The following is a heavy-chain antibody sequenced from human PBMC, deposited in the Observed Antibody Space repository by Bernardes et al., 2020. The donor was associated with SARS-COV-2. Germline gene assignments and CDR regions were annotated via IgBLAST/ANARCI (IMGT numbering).Heavy chain of an antibody. CDR2: ISGGGDST. Sequence: VGSLRLSCAASGFTFSSYSFKWVRQAPGKGPEWVSSISGGGDSTTYADSMKGRFTISRDNAKNLLYLQMNSLRVEDTAVYYCAREIDIPVGGKFRPPDYWGLGTRVTVAS. J-gene: IGHJ4*01. V-gene: IGHV3-21*06. D-gene: IGHD2-15*01. CDR1: GFTFSSYS. CDR3: AREIDIPVGGKFRPPDY.